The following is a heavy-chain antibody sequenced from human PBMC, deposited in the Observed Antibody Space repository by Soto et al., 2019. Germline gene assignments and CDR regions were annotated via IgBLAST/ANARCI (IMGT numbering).Heavy chain of an antibody. J-gene: IGHJ3*02. CDR2: IDHSGST. Sequence: SETLSLTXAVSGGSISSGAYSWSWIRQPPGKGLEWIGYIDHSGSTYYSPSLKSRVTVSVDRSKNQFSLKLSSVTAADTAVFYCARGPYDSSGFYSAFDIWGQGTMVTVSS. D-gene: IGHD3-22*01. V-gene: IGHV4-30-2*01. CDR3: ARGPYDSSGFYSAFDI. CDR1: GGSISSGAYS.